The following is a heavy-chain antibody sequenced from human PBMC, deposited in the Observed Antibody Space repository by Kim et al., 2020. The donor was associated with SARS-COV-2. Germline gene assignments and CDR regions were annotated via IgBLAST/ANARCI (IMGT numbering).Heavy chain of an antibody. CDR2: ISAYNGNT. V-gene: IGHV1-18*04. D-gene: IGHD5-12*01. CDR3: ARGGTVAVATLPWYFDL. J-gene: IGHJ2*01. CDR1: GYTFTSYG. Sequence: ASVKVSCKASGYTFTSYGISWVRQAPGQGLEWMGWISAYNGNTNYAQKLQGRVTMTTDTSTSTAYMELRSLRSDDTAVYYCARGGTVAVATLPWYFDLWGRGTLVTVSS.